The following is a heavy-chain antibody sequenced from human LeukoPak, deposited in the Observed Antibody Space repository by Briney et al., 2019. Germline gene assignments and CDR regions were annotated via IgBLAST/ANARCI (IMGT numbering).Heavy chain of an antibody. Sequence: GGSLRLSCVASGFTFSSYAMNWVRQAPGKGLEWVSAISGSGGSTYYADSVKGRFTISRDNSKNTLHLQMNSLRAEDTAVYYCAKDGTYCGGDCYSNFDYWGQGTLVTVSS. D-gene: IGHD2-21*02. J-gene: IGHJ4*02. CDR2: ISGSGGST. CDR3: AKDGTYCGGDCYSNFDY. CDR1: GFTFSSYA. V-gene: IGHV3-23*01.